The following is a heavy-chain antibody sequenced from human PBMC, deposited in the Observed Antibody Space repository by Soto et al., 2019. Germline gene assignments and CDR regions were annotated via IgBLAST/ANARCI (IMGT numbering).Heavy chain of an antibody. D-gene: IGHD2-15*01. V-gene: IGHV4-39*01. J-gene: IGHJ3*02. CDR2: IYYSGST. CDR1: GGSISNSIYY. CDR3: ARHPCSGGDCHSGRWLGAFDI. Sequence: QLQLQESGPGLVKPSETLSLTCTVSGGSISNSIYYWGWIRQPPGKGLEYIGTIYYSGSTCYNPSLKSRVTISVDTSTNQFSLKLSSVTASDTAMYYCARHPCSGGDCHSGRWLGAFDIWGQGTMVTVSS.